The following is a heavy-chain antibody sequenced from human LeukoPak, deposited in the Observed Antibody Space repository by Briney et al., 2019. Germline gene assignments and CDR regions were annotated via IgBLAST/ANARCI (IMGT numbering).Heavy chain of an antibody. CDR3: ARGGDYYDSSGRSYNWFDP. V-gene: IGHV4-59*01. D-gene: IGHD3-22*01. J-gene: IGHJ5*02. CDR2: IHYSGST. Sequence: PSETLSLTCTVSGGSISSYYWSWIRQPPGKGLEWIGYIHYSGSTNYNPSLKSRVTISVDTSKNQFSLKLSSVTAADTAVYYCARGGDYYDSSGRSYNWFDPWGQGTLVTVSS. CDR1: GGSISSYY.